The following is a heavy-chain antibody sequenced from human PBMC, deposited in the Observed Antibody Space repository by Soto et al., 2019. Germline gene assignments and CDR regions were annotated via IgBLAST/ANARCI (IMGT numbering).Heavy chain of an antibody. V-gene: IGHV4-39*01. CDR3: ARHTGGNWYYYDSSGYGFDP. Sequence: PSETLSLTCTVSGGSISSSSYYWGWIRQPPGKGLEWIGSIYYSGSTYYNPSLKSRVTISVDTSKNQFSLKLSSVTAADTAVYYCARHTGGNWYYYDSSGYGFDPWGQGTLVTVSS. D-gene: IGHD3-22*01. CDR2: IYYSGST. CDR1: GGSISSSSYY. J-gene: IGHJ5*02.